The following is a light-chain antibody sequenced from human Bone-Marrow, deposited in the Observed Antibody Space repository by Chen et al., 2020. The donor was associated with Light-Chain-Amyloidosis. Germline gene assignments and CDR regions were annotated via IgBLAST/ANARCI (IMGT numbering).Light chain of an antibody. J-gene: IGKJ1*01. CDR2: DAY. CDR1: QDIARS. CDR3: QQFYGDQWT. V-gene: IGKV1-NL1*01. Sequence: DIQMTQSPSSLSASVGDTVSISCRASQDIARSLAWYQQKPGRAPELLVYDAYALKSGVPSRFSGSGSGTHYILTITSLQPEDFVTYHCQQFYGDQWTFGQGTKVEIK.